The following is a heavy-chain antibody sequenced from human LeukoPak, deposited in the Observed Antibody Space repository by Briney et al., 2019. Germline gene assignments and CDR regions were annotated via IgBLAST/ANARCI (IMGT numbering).Heavy chain of an antibody. CDR2: INTNTGNP. CDR1: GYTFTSYA. Sequence: ASVKVSCKASGYTFTSYAMNWVRQAPGQGLEWMGWINTNTGNPTYAQGFTGRFVFSLDTSVSTAYLQISSLKADDTAVYYCARGRGAAGTRTYYFDYWGRGTLVTVSS. J-gene: IGHJ4*02. V-gene: IGHV7-4-1*02. CDR3: ARGRGAAGTRTYYFDY. D-gene: IGHD6-13*01.